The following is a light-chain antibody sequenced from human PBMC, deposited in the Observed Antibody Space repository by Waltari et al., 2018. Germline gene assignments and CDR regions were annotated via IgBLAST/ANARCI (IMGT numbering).Light chain of an antibody. CDR3: QSFDSSLDGYV. Sequence: QSVLTQPPSVSGAPGQRFSISCTGSSSTIGSYYHVHWYHHLPGTAPKVLIYANNNRPSGFPDRFSGSKSGASASLAITGLQAEDEADYYCQSFDSSLDGYVFGTGTKVTVL. CDR2: ANN. CDR1: SSTIGSYYH. V-gene: IGLV1-40*01. J-gene: IGLJ1*01.